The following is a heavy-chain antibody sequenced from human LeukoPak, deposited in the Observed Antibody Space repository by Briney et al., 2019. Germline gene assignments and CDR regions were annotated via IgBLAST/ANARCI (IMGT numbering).Heavy chain of an antibody. V-gene: IGHV4-34*01. CDR1: GGSFGGYY. Sequence: SETLSLTCAVYGGSFGGYYWSWIRQPPGKGLEWIGEINHSGSTNYNPSLKSRVTISVDTSKNQFSLKLSSVTAADTAVYYCARTRIRISGSSLDYWGQGTLVTVSS. CDR3: ARTRIRISGSSLDY. CDR2: INHSGST. J-gene: IGHJ4*02. D-gene: IGHD6-6*01.